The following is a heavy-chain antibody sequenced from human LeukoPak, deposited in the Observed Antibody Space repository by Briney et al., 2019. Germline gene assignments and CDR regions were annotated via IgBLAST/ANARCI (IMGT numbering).Heavy chain of an antibody. V-gene: IGHV4-39*01. CDR3: ARQGIVVVVAAQFDY. CDR2: IYYSGST. J-gene: IGHJ4*02. D-gene: IGHD2-15*01. CDR1: GGSISSSSYY. Sequence: SETLSLTCTVSGGSISSSSYYWGWIRQPPGEGLEWIGSIYYSGSTYYNPSPKSRVTISVDTSKNQFSLKLSSVTAADTAVYYCARQGIVVVVAAQFDYWGQGTLVTVSS.